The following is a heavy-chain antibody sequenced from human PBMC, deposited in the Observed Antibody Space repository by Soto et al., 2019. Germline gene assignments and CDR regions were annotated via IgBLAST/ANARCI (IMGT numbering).Heavy chain of an antibody. CDR2: IYYSGST. CDR1: GGSISSGDYY. D-gene: IGHD6-6*01. J-gene: IGHJ4*02. Sequence: LSLTCTVSGGSISSGDYYWSWIRQPPGKGLEWIGYIYYSGSTYYNPSLKSRVTISVDTSKNQFSLKLSSVTAADTAVYYCARASNPYSSSSPFDYWGQGTLVTVSS. V-gene: IGHV4-30-4*01. CDR3: ARASNPYSSSSPFDY.